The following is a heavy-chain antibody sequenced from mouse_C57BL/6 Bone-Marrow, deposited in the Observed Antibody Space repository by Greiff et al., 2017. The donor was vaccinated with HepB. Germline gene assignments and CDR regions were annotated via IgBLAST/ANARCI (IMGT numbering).Heavy chain of an antibody. Sequence: QVQLQHPGAELVRPGSSVKLSCKASGYTFTSYWMHWVKQRPIQGLEWIGNIDPSDSETHYNQKFKDKATLTVDKSSSTAYMQLSSLTSEDSAVYYCARRGLPYYFDYWGQGTTLTVSS. V-gene: IGHV1-52*01. CDR2: IDPSDSET. CDR1: GYTFTSYW. J-gene: IGHJ2*01. CDR3: ARRGLPYYFDY. D-gene: IGHD2-4*01.